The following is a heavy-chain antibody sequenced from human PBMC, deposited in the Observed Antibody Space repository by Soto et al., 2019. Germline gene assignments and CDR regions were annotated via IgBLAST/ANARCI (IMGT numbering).Heavy chain of an antibody. J-gene: IGHJ3*02. D-gene: IGHD3-3*01. CDR1: GYPVTAYY. CDR3: ARGGGVGVAGSAAFDM. V-gene: IGHV1-2*02. Sequence: QLHLVQSGAVVKKPGASVTVSCSASGYPVTAYYMHWVRQAPGRGLEWMGGINPATGAAKYTQTFQGRVTMTRDASTSTAFKELSGLTSSDTAAFYFARGGGVGVAGSAAFDMWGQGTLVTVSS. CDR2: INPATGAA.